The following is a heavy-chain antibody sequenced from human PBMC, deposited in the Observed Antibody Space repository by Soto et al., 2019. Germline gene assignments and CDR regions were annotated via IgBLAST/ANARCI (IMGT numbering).Heavy chain of an antibody. Sequence: SETLSLTCTVSGGSISSSSYYWGWIRQPPGKGLEWIGSIYYSGSTYYNPSLKSRVTISVDTSKNQFSLKLSSVTAADTAVYYCARQGVAQQLSLPYNWFDPWGQGTLVTVSS. CDR3: ARQGVAQQLSLPYNWFDP. CDR2: IYYSGST. J-gene: IGHJ5*02. D-gene: IGHD6-13*01. CDR1: GGSISSSSYY. V-gene: IGHV4-39*01.